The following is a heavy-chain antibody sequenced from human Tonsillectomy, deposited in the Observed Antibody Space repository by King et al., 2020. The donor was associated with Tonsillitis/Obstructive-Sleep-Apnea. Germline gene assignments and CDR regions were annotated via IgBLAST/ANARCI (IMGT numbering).Heavy chain of an antibody. Sequence: QLVQSGAELKKPGASVKVFCKASGYTFTDYYMHWVRQAPGQGLEWMGRINPNSGGPNFAQKFLGRVTMTRDTSISTAYMELNRLTSDDTAVYYCARLEAPSLAVAEDYWGQGTLVTVSS. D-gene: IGHD6-19*01. CDR3: ARLEAPSLAVAEDY. CDR1: GYTFTDYY. V-gene: IGHV1-2*06. CDR2: INPNSGGP. J-gene: IGHJ4*02.